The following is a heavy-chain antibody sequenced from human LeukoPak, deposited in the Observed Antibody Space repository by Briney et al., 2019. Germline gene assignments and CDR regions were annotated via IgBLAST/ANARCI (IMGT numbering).Heavy chain of an antibody. CDR1: GYTFTSYG. J-gene: IGHJ4*02. D-gene: IGHD3-10*01. CDR2: ISAYNGNT. Sequence: ASVKDSCKASGYTFTSYGISWVRQAPGQGLEWMGWISAYNGNTNYAQKLQGRVTMTTDTSTSTAYMELRSLRSDDTAVYYCARERYYGSGSYYNPIDYWGQGTLVTVSS. V-gene: IGHV1-18*01. CDR3: ARERYYGSGSYYNPIDY.